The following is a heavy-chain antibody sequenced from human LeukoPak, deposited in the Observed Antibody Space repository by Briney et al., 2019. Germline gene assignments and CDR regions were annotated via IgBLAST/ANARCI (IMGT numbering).Heavy chain of an antibody. J-gene: IGHJ3*02. D-gene: IGHD6-19*01. CDR1: GGSISSGGYY. CDR2: IYYSGST. CDR3: ATVAVAGTSDAFDI. Sequence: PSETLSLTCTVSGGSISSGGYYWSWIRQHPGKGLEWIGYIYYSGSTYYNPSLKSRVTISVDTSKNQFSLKLSSVTAADTAVYYCATVAVAGTSDAFDIWGQGTMVTVSS. V-gene: IGHV4-31*03.